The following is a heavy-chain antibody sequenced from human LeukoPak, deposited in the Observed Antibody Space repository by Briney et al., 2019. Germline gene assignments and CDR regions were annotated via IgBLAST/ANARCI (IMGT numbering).Heavy chain of an antibody. CDR3: ARDLGWLQSDY. CDR1: GFTFSSYS. Sequence: GGSLRLSCAASGFTFSSYSMNWFRQAPGKGLEWVATIKKDGSEQYYVDSMKGRLTISRDNAKNSVYLQIHNLRAEDTAVHYCARDLGWLQSDYWGQGTLVTVSS. V-gene: IGHV3-7*01. D-gene: IGHD5-24*01. J-gene: IGHJ4*02. CDR2: IKKDGSEQ.